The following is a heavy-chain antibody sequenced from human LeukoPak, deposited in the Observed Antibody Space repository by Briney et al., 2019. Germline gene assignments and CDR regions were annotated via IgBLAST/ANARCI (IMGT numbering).Heavy chain of an antibody. CDR2: IYGDGRT. V-gene: IGHV3-53*01. D-gene: IGHD3-3*01. Sequence: YPGGSLRLSCVVSGFSVSNNYIIWVRQAPGNGLERVSVIYGDGRTSHSASVRGRFTISRDNSKNIVSLQMNNLRAEDTAVYYCARGRGLGVVSPYFDYWGQGTLVTVS. CDR1: GFSVSNNY. CDR3: ARGRGLGVVSPYFDY. J-gene: IGHJ4*02.